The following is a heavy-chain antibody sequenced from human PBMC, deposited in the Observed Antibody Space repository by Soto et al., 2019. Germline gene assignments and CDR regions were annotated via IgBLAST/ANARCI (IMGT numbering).Heavy chain of an antibody. CDR2: INAANGDT. D-gene: IGHD6-13*01. CDR1: GYTFTSYG. V-gene: IGHV1-3*01. J-gene: IGHJ5*02. CDR3: VRRHVSATGIDWFDP. Sequence: QVQLVQSGTEVKKPGASVKVSCKASGYTFTSYGIHWVRQAPGQRLEWMGWINAANGDTKYSPKFQGRVTITRDISASTAYMELSSLISEDTAVYYCVRRHVSATGIDWFDPWGQGTLVTVSS.